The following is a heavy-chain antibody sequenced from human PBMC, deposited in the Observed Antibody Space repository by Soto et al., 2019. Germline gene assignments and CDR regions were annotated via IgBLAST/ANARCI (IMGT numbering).Heavy chain of an antibody. Sequence: ASVKVYCKAAGYTNTIDHSGWVLHTTEQGLEWMGIINPSGGSTSYAQKFQGRVTMTRDTSISTAYMELSRLRSDDTAVYYCAGPVIPLNLRYYGMDVWGQGTTV. CDR1: GYTNTIDH. D-gene: IGHD2-21*01. J-gene: IGHJ6*02. CDR2: INPSGGST. CDR3: AGPVIPLNLRYYGMDV. V-gene: IGHV1-46*01.